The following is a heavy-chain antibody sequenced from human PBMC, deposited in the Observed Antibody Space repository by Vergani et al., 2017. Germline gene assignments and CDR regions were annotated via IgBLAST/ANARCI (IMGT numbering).Heavy chain of an antibody. D-gene: IGHD3-22*01. CDR3: ARANYYDSSGYPYPHY. CDR2: IKSKTDGGTT. J-gene: IGHJ4*02. V-gene: IGHV3-15*01. CDR1: GFTFSNAW. Sequence: EVQLVESGGGLVKPGGSLRLSCAASGFTFSNAWMSWVRQAPGKGLEWVGRIKSKTDGGTTDYAAPVKGRFTISRDNSKNTLYLQMNSLRAEDTAVYYCARANYYDSSGYPYPHYWGQGTLVTVSS.